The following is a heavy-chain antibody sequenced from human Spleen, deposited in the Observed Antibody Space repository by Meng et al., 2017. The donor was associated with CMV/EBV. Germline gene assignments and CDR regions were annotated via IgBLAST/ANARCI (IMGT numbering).Heavy chain of an antibody. D-gene: IGHD6-13*01. CDR1: GGTFSSYA. V-gene: IGHV1-69*05. J-gene: IGHJ5*02. CDR3: ARARIAAAGMGWFDP. Sequence: SGGTFSSYAISWVRQDPGQGLEWMGGIIPIFGTANYAQKFQGRVTITTDESTSTAYMELSSLRSEDTAVYYCARARIAAAGMGWFDPWGQGTLVTVSS. CDR2: IIPIFGTA.